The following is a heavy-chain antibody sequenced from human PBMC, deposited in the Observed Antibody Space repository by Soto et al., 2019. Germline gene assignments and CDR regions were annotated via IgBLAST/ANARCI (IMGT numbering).Heavy chain of an antibody. CDR1: GFTFSNAW. Sequence: GGSLRLSCAASGFTFSNAWMSWVRQAPGKGLEWVGRIKSKTDGSNKYYADPVKGRFTISRDNSKNTLYLQMNSLRAEDTAVYYCARVGRNSSSWSQPTSYYYYYGMDVWGQGTTVTVSS. CDR2: IKSKTDGSNK. CDR3: ARVGRNSSSWSQPTSYYYYYGMDV. V-gene: IGHV3-15*01. J-gene: IGHJ6*02. D-gene: IGHD6-13*01.